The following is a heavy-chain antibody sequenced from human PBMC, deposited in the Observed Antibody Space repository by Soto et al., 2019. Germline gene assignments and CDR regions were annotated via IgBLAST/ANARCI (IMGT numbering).Heavy chain of an antibody. CDR3: AREVCARRLHY. Sequence: QVQLVQSGAEVKKPGASVKVSCKASGYTFTSYDINWVRQATGQGLEWMGWMNPNSGNTVYAQKFQGRVTMTKNTSISTANMELSSLSSEYRGVDFCAREVCARRLHYWGQGTLVTVSS. CDR2: MNPNSGNT. CDR1: GYTFTSYD. J-gene: IGHJ4*02. V-gene: IGHV1-8*01. D-gene: IGHD1-1*01.